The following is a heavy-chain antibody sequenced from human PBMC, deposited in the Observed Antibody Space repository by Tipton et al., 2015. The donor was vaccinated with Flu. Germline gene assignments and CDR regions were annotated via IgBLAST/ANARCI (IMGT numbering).Heavy chain of an antibody. CDR1: GDSFTRYF. CDR3: ARLGGLWSGSSTIEFFDY. D-gene: IGHD3-3*01. Sequence: TLSLTCNVSGDSFTRYFWSWIRQPAGKGLEWVGRVFASGSTHYNPSLKSRVTMAMDASKNQFSLKLRPVTAADTAIYYCARLGGLWSGSSTIEFFDYWGHGLLVTVSS. V-gene: IGHV4-4*07. CDR2: VFASGST. J-gene: IGHJ4*01.